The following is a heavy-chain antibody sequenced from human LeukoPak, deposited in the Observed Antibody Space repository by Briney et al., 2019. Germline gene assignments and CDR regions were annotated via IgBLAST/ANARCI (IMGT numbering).Heavy chain of an antibody. CDR3: ARGHGFNTFDS. CDR1: GFTFSNYN. Sequence: GSLRLSCAASGFTFSNYNMNWVRPAPGKGLEWVSYISFSSSTIYYADSVKGRFTISRDNSKNTVYLQMNSLRAEDTAVYYCARGHGFNTFDSWGQGTLVTVSS. D-gene: IGHD5-24*01. V-gene: IGHV3-48*01. J-gene: IGHJ4*02. CDR2: ISFSSSTI.